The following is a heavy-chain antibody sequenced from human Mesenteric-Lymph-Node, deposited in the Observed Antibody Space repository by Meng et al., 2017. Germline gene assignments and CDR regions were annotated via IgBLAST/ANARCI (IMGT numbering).Heavy chain of an antibody. CDR1: GYTFTSYD. CDR2: MNPNSGNT. Sequence: ASVKVSCKASGYTFTSYDINWVRQATGQGLEWMGWMNPNSGNTGYAQKFQGRVTITRNTSISTAYMELSSLRSEDTAVYYCARGRRKSDWFDPWGRGTLVTVSS. CDR3: ARGRRKSDWFDP. D-gene: IGHD1-14*01. J-gene: IGHJ5*02. V-gene: IGHV1-8*03.